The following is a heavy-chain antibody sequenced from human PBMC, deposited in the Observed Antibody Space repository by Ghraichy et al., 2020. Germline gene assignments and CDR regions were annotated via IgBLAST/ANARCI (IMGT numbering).Heavy chain of an antibody. D-gene: IGHD5-18*01. V-gene: IGHV3-21*01. CDR2: TDSTSSYI. J-gene: IGHJ6*02. CDR1: GFSFSTYS. Sequence: GESLNISCAASGFSFSTYSMNWVRQPPGKGLEWLSSTDSTSSYIFYADSVNGRFTISRDNAKNSLYLQMNSLTAEDTAVYYCARGVDIPMAVGMDVWGQGTTVTVSS. CDR3: ARGVDIPMAVGMDV.